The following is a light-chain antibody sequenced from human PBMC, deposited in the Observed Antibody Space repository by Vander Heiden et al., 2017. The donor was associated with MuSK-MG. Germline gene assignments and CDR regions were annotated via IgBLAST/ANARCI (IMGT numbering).Light chain of an antibody. CDR1: QGISSY. J-gene: IGKJ3*01. V-gene: IGKV1-39*01. Sequence: DNQVTHSPSALAASVGDRVTSSCRASQGISSYLNWYQQKPGKAPKLLIYAASSLQSGLPTRFSGSGAGKDFTLTSSSLQPEDVATYYCQPSYSTPCTFGPGTKVDIK. CDR2: AAS. CDR3: QPSYSTPCT.